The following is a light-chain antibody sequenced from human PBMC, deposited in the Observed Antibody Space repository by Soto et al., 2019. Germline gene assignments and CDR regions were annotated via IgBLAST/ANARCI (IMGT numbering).Light chain of an antibody. Sequence: QSVLTQPPSVSVAPGQRVTISCTGSSSNIGAGYDVHWYQQLPGTASKLLIYGNSNRPSGVPDRFSGSKSGTSASLAITGLQAEDEADYYCQSYDSSLSEDVFGTGTKVTVL. CDR3: QSYDSSLSEDV. CDR1: SSNIGAGYD. V-gene: IGLV1-40*01. J-gene: IGLJ1*01. CDR2: GNS.